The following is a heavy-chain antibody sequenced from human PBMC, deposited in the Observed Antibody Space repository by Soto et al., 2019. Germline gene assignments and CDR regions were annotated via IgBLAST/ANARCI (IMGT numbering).Heavy chain of an antibody. V-gene: IGHV3-64*02. CDR3: ARDSVRPHLPPPPDY. D-gene: IGHD2-8*01. CDR1: GFTFSSYA. CDR2: ISSTGVYT. Sequence: EVRLVESGEALVQPGGSLRLSCAASGFTFSSYAMHWVRQAPGKGLEYVSGISSTGVYTYYAASLKGRFTISRDNSQNTVDLQMGSLRVEDTAVYYCARDSVRPHLPPPPDYWGQGTLVTVSS. J-gene: IGHJ4*02.